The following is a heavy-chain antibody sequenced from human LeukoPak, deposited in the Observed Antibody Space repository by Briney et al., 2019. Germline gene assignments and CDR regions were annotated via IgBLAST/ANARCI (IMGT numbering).Heavy chain of an antibody. J-gene: IGHJ5*02. CDR3: AKNRGAPP. D-gene: IGHD2/OR15-2a*01. Sequence: GGSLRLSCAASGFTFSTYAMSWVRQAPGKGLEWVSDINGSGGSTYYADSVKGRFTISRDNSKNTLYLQMNSLRAEDTAIYYCAKNRGAPPWGQGTLVTVSS. V-gene: IGHV3-23*01. CDR2: INGSGGST. CDR1: GFTFSTYA.